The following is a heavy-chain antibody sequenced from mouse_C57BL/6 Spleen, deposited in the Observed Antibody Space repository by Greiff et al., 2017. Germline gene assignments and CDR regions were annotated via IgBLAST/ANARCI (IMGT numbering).Heavy chain of an antibody. CDR3: ARGYDYGYAMDY. J-gene: IGHJ4*01. CDR1: GFTFSSYG. CDR2: ISSGGSYT. Sequence: EVQVVESGGDLVKPGGSLKLSCAASGFTFSSYGMSWVRQTPDKRLEWVATISSGGSYTYYPDSVKGRFTISRDNAKNTLYLQMSSLKSEDTAMYYCARGYDYGYAMDYWGQGTSVTVSS. V-gene: IGHV5-6*01. D-gene: IGHD2-4*01.